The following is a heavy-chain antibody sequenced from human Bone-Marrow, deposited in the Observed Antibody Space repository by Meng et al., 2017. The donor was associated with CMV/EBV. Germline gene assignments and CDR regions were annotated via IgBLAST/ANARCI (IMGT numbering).Heavy chain of an antibody. V-gene: IGHV3-21*01. Sequence: GESLKISCAASEFTISSFGINWVRQAPGKGLEWVSFISSSGSYTYYGDSVKGRFTISRDNAKNSLYLQMNSLRAEDTAVYYCARDRVSGGDVFDIWGQGTMVTVSS. J-gene: IGHJ3*02. CDR2: ISSSGSYT. D-gene: IGHD2-8*01. CDR3: ARDRVSGGDVFDI. CDR1: EFTISSFG.